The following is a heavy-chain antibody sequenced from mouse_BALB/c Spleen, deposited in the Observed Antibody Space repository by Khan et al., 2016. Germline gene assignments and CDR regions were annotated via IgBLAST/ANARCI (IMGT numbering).Heavy chain of an antibody. CDR1: GFIFSSYD. D-gene: IGHD2-1*01. CDR2: ISSGGST. J-gene: IGHJ2*01. CDR3: AREDYGNYGDYFDY. V-gene: IGHV5-6-5*01. Sequence: EVGRVASGGGLGKPGGSLKLSCAASGFIFSSYDMSWVSPTPEKRLDWVASISSGGSTYSSDSLKGRFTISRDKARNSLYLQMSSLRSEDTAMYYCAREDYGNYGDYFDYWGQGTTLTVSS.